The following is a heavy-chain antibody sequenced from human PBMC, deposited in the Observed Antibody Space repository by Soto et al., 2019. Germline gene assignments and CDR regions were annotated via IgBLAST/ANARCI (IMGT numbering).Heavy chain of an antibody. V-gene: IGHV1-69*13. Sequence: SVQVSCKASGGTFSSYAISWVRQAPGQGLEWMGGIIPIFGTANYAQKFQGRVTITADESTSTAYMELSSLRSEDTAVYYCAGGAAAAHAPYGMDVWGQGTTVTVSS. D-gene: IGHD6-13*01. CDR3: AGGAAAAHAPYGMDV. CDR1: GGTFSSYA. CDR2: IIPIFGTA. J-gene: IGHJ6*02.